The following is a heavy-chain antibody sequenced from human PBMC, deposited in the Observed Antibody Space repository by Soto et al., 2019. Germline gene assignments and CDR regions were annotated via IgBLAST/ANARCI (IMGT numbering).Heavy chain of an antibody. CDR3: AREATDYDSSGSFDY. V-gene: IGHV3-74*01. J-gene: IGHJ4*02. CDR2: INSDGSST. CDR1: GFTFSSYW. D-gene: IGHD3-22*01. Sequence: GSLRLSCAASGFTFSSYWMHWVRQAPGKGLVWVSRINSDGSSTSYADSVKGRFTISRDNAKNTLYLQMNSLRAEDTAVYYCAREATDYDSSGSFDYWGQGTLVTVSS.